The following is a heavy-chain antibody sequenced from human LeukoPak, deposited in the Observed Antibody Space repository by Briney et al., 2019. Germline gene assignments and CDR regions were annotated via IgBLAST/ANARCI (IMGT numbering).Heavy chain of an antibody. Sequence: GGSLRLTCAASALAFSSYDMIWVGQAQGKGREGGALISYDGSNKYYGDSVKGRFTMSRDNSKNTLYLQMNSLRGEDTAVYYCAKYSSASNYYYGMDVWGQGTTVTVSS. V-gene: IGHV3-30*18. CDR3: AKYSSASNYYYGMDV. D-gene: IGHD6-19*01. CDR1: ALAFSSYD. CDR2: ISYDGSNK. J-gene: IGHJ6*02.